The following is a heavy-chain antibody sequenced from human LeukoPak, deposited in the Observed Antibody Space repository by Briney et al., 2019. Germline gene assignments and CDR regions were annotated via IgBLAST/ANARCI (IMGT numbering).Heavy chain of an antibody. V-gene: IGHV3-30*03. J-gene: IGHJ4*02. D-gene: IGHD6-19*01. Sequence: GGSLRLSCVVSGFTFSSYGMHWVRQAPGKGLEWGAVISDDGSNEYYADSVKGRFTISRDNSKNTLYLQMNSLRAEDTAVYYCARERWLALDYWGQGTLGTVSS. CDR1: GFTFSSYG. CDR3: ARERWLALDY. CDR2: ISDDGSNE.